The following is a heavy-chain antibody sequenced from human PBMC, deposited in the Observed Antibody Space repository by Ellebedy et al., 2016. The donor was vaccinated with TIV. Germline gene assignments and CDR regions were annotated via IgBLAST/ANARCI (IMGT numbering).Heavy chain of an antibody. J-gene: IGHJ4*02. CDR2: IGPTSDYT. D-gene: IGHD3-9*01. V-gene: IGHV3-23*01. CDR1: GFTFRRYA. CDR3: AKELVSRSSLNFDY. Sequence: PGGSLRLSCAASGFTFRRYAMAWVRQAPGKGPEWVSAIGPTSDYTFYADSVKGRFTFSRDNSKNTLYLQMDSLRVEDTAVYYCAKELVSRSSLNFDYWGQGSRVTVAS.